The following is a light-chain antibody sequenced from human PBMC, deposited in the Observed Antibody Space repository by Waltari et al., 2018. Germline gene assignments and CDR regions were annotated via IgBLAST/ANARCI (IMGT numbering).Light chain of an antibody. V-gene: IGKV3-20*01. CDR3: QQYVSSPLT. Sequence: EIVLTQSPRTLSLSPGERATLSCRASQSVSSSYLAWYQQKPGQAPRLLIYGASSRATGIPDRFSGSGSGTDFTLTISRLEPEDFAVYYCQQYVSSPLTFGGGTKVEIK. J-gene: IGKJ4*01. CDR1: QSVSSSY. CDR2: GAS.